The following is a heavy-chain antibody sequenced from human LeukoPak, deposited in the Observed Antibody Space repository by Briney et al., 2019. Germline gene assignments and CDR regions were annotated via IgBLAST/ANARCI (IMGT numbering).Heavy chain of an antibody. D-gene: IGHD6-6*01. V-gene: IGHV3-30-3*01. Sequence: GGSLRLSCAASGFTFSSYAMHWVRQAPGKGLEWVAVISYDGSNKYYADSVKGRFTISRDNSKNTPYLQMNSLRAEDTAVYYCARAARLMPNWFDPWGQGTLVTVSS. CDR1: GFTFSSYA. CDR2: ISYDGSNK. J-gene: IGHJ5*02. CDR3: ARAARLMPNWFDP.